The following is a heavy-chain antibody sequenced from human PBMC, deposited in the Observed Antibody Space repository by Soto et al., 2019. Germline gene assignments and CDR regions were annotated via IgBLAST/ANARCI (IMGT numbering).Heavy chain of an antibody. CDR2: IYYSGST. CDR1: GGSISSGGYY. V-gene: IGHV4-31*03. J-gene: IGHJ6*02. CDR3: ARDCGGDCYRGLGLYV. D-gene: IGHD2-21*02. Sequence: QVQLQESGPGLVKPSQTLSLTCTVSGGSISSGGYYWSWIRQHPGKGLEWIGYIYYSGSTYYNPSLKSRVTIEVDTSKNQFSLKLSSVTAADTAVYYCARDCGGDCYRGLGLYVWGQGTTVTVSS.